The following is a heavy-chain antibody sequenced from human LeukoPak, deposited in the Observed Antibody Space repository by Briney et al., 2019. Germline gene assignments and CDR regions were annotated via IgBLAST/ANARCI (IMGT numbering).Heavy chain of an antibody. CDR1: GFTFNSYA. D-gene: IGHD1-1*01. V-gene: IGHV3-23*01. CDR2: ISGSGGST. Sequence: GGSLRLSCEASGFTFNSYAMNWVRQAPGKGLEWVSGISGSGGSTYYADSVKGRFTISRDNSKNTLYLQMNSLRAEDTAVYYCAKESLGLERRLTGDYWGQGTLVTVSS. CDR3: AKESLGLERRLTGDY. J-gene: IGHJ4*02.